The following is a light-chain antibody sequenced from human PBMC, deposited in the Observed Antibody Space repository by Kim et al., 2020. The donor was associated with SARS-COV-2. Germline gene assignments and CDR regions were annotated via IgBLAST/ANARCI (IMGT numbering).Light chain of an antibody. CDR1: SGSVSTAYY. J-gene: IGLJ3*02. CDR3: VLFMGSGINWV. CDR2: STN. V-gene: IGLV8-61*01. Sequence: QTAVTQEPSFSVSPGGTVTLTCGLSSGSVSTAYYPSWYQQTPGQAPRTLIYSTNTRSSGVPDRFSGSILGNKAALTITGAQADDESDYYCVLFMGSGINWVFGGGTKLTVL.